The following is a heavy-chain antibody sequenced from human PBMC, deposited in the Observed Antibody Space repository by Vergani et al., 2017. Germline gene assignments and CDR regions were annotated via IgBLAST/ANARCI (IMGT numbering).Heavy chain of an antibody. V-gene: IGHV1-69*13. CDR2: IIPIFGTA. J-gene: IGHJ6*02. CDR1: GGTFSSYA. D-gene: IGHD5-12*01. Sequence: QVQLVQSGAEVKKPGSSVKVSCKASGGTFSSYAISWVRQAPGQGLEWMGRIIPIFGTANYAQKFQARVTITADDSTSTAYMELSSLRSEDTAVYYCAGDGRYSGYEVYYYYGMDVWGQGTTVTVSS. CDR3: AGDGRYSGYEVYYYYGMDV.